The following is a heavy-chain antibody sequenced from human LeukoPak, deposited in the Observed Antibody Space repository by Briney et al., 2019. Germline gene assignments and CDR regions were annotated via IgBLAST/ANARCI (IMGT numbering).Heavy chain of an antibody. CDR3: AITGIAVAGFDY. CDR2: INHSGST. V-gene: IGHV4-34*01. CDR1: GGSFSGYY. J-gene: IGHJ4*02. D-gene: IGHD6-19*01. Sequence: SKTLSLTCAVYGGSFSGYYWSWIRQPPGKGLEWIGEINHSGSTNYNPSLKSRVTISVDTSKNQFSLKLSSVTAADTAVYYCAITGIAVAGFDYWGQGTLVTVSS.